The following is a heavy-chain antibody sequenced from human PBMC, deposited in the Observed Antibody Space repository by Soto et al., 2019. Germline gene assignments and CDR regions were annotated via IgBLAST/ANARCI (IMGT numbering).Heavy chain of an antibody. J-gene: IGHJ6*02. CDR1: GFTFSSYW. Sequence: EVQLVESGGGLVQPGGSLRLSCAASGFTFSSYWMHWVRQAPGKGLVWVSRIDNAGSSVRYADSVKGRFTISRDNAKNTLYLQMNSLRAEDTAVYHCTRVGGSVSGMDVWGQGTTVTVSS. CDR3: TRVGGSVSGMDV. CDR2: IDNAGSSV. D-gene: IGHD1-26*01. V-gene: IGHV3-74*01.